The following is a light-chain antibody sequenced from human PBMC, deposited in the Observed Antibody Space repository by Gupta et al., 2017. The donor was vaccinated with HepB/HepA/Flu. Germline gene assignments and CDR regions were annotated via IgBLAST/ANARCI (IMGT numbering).Light chain of an antibody. J-gene: IGKJ2*01. CDR2: EAT. V-gene: IGKV5-2*01. CDR1: QDIDDD. CDR3: RQHDNFNW. Sequence: ETTLTQSPAFMSATPGDKVNISCKASQDIDDDMNWYQQKPGEAAIFIIQEATTRVTGIPPRFSGRGYVTDFTLTRKHRESEDAAYYCGRQHDNFNWFGQGTKLEIK.